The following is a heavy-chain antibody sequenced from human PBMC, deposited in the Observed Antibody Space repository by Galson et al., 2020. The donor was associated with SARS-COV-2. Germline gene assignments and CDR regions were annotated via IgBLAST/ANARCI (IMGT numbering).Heavy chain of an antibody. CDR2: IYYSGST. CDR1: GGSISSSSYY. V-gene: IGHV4-39*01. Sequence: SETLSLTCTVSGGSISSSSYYWGWIRQPPGKGLEWIGSIYYSGSTYYNPSLKSRVTISVDTSKNQFSLKLSSVTAADTAVYYCARQGHVLVGAEYYFDYWGQGTLVTVSS. J-gene: IGHJ4*02. CDR3: ARQGHVLVGAEYYFDY. D-gene: IGHD1-26*01.